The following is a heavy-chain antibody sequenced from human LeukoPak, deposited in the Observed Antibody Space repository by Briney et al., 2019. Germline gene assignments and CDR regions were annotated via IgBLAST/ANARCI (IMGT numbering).Heavy chain of an antibody. CDR3: AKPHSGSYRYYFDY. D-gene: IGHD1-26*01. CDR2: IWYDGSNT. J-gene: IGHJ4*02. CDR1: GFTFSSYG. Sequence: PGGSLRLSCAASGFTFSSYGMHWVRQAPGKGLEWVALIWYDGSNTYYADSVKGRFTVSRDNSKNTLYLQMNSLRAEDTAVYYCAKPHSGSYRYYFDYWGQGTLVTVSS. V-gene: IGHV3-33*06.